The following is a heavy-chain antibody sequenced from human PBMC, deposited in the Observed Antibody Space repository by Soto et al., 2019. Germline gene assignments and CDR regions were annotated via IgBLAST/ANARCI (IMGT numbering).Heavy chain of an antibody. CDR2: MNPNSGNT. CDR1: GYTFTSYD. J-gene: IGHJ6*02. Sequence: QVQLVQSGAEVKKPGASVKVSCKASGYTFTSYDINWVRQATGQGLEWMGWMNPNSGNTGYAQKFQGRVTKTKNTSNNQGYKEVGRLRSGDTAVDYLSRKGGKGVVGQGTTVTVSS. CDR3: SRKGGKGV. V-gene: IGHV1-8*01.